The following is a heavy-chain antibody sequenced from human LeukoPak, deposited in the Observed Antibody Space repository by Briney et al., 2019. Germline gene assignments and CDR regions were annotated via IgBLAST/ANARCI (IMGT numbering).Heavy chain of an antibody. CDR2: IRYDGGSE. V-gene: IGHV3-30*02. D-gene: IGHD6-19*01. CDR3: ARMTPVAGNSDS. CDR1: GFTLSRSN. Sequence: PGGSLRLSCSSPGFTLSRSNMHWVRQTPGKGLEWVAFIRYDGGSEYYAESVRGRFTISRDNNKNTLFLQVKSLRPEDTGLYYCARMTPVAGNSDSWGQGTLVTVSS. J-gene: IGHJ4*02.